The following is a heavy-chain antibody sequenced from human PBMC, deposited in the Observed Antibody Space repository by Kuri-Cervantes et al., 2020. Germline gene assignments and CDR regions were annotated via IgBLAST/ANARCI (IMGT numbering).Heavy chain of an antibody. V-gene: IGHV1-69*13. CDR2: IIPIFGTA. D-gene: IGHD1-26*01. CDR3: ARGPAPDVGHFDY. Sequence: SVKVSCKASGGTFSSYAVSWVRQGPGQGLEWMGGIIPIFGTANYAQKFQGRVTITADESTSTAYMELSSLRSEDTAVYYCARGPAPDVGHFDYWGQGTLVTVSS. J-gene: IGHJ4*02. CDR1: GGTFSSYA.